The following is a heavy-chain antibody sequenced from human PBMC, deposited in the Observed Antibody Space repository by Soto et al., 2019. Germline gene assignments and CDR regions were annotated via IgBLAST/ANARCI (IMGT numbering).Heavy chain of an antibody. CDR1: GGSFSGYY. CDR2: INHSGST. V-gene: IGHV4-34*01. CDR3: ARGLRYYYGSGSSRDY. Sequence: SETLSLTCAVYGGSFSGYYWSWIRQPPGKGLEWIGEINHSGSTNYNPSLKSRVTISVDTSKNQFSLKLSSVTAADTAVYYCARGLRYYYGSGSSRDYWGQGTLVTVSS. J-gene: IGHJ4*02. D-gene: IGHD3-10*01.